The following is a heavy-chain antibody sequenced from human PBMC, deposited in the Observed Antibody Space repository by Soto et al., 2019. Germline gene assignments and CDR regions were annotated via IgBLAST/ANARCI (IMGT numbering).Heavy chain of an antibody. V-gene: IGHV4-59*01. D-gene: IGHD3-3*01. CDR1: GGSISSYY. Sequence: SETLSLTCPVSGGSISSYYWSWIRQPPGKGLEWIGYIYYSGSTNYNPSLKSRVTISVDTSKNQFSLKLSSVTAADTALYYCARGYDFWSGYYSYYFDYWGQGTLVTV. CDR3: ARGYDFWSGYYSYYFDY. J-gene: IGHJ4*02. CDR2: IYYSGST.